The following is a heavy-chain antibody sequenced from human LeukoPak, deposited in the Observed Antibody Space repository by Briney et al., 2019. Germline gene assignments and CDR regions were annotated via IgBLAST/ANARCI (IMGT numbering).Heavy chain of an antibody. J-gene: IGHJ4*02. CDR2: IRYDGSNN. CDR3: AKDQEQLVPFDY. D-gene: IGHD6-6*01. CDR1: GFTFSSYG. V-gene: IGHV3-30*02. Sequence: GGSLRLSCAASGFTFSSYGMHWVRQAPGKGLEWVAFIRYDGSNNYYADSVKGRFTISRDNSKNTLYLQMNSLRAEDTAVYYCAKDQEQLVPFDYWGQGTLVTVSS.